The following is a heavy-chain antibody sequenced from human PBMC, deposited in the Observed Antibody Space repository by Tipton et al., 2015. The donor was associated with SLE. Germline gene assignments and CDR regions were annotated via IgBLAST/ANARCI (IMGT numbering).Heavy chain of an antibody. CDR2: MYYIGSPNYYSGST. J-gene: IGHJ4*02. Sequence: TLSLTCNVSDDSVTSHYWTWIRQPPGKGLEWIGYMYYIGSPNYYSGSTNYNASLKSRVTISIDASANQFSLNLNSVTAADTAVYYCSRFRGGRNFFDCWGQGIPVTVSS. CDR3: SRFRGGRNFFDC. CDR1: DDSVTSHY. V-gene: IGHV4-59*02. D-gene: IGHD1-1*01.